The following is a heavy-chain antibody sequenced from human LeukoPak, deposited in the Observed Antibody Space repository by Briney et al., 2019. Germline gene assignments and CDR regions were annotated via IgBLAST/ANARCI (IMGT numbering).Heavy chain of an antibody. CDR2: ISSSSSYI. CDR1: GFTFSSYS. J-gene: IGHJ3*02. D-gene: IGHD3-22*01. V-gene: IGHV3-21*01. CDR3: ARDLKRRVYYDSSGSDDAFDI. Sequence: GGSLRLSCAASGFTFSSYSMNWVRQAPGKGLEWVSSISSSSSYIYYADSVKGRFTISRDNAKNSLYLQMNSLRAEDTAVYYCARDLKRRVYYDSSGSDDAFDIWGQGTMVTVSS.